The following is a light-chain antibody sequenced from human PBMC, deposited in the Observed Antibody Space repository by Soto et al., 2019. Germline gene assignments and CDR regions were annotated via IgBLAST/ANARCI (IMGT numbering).Light chain of an antibody. V-gene: IGKV3-20*01. J-gene: IGKJ2*01. Sequence: EIVLTQSPGTLSLSPGERATLSCRASQSVRSNHLAWYQQKPGQAPRLLIYDASSRATGIPERFSGSGSGTDFTFTISRLETEDFAVYYCQEYGSSPRTFGRGTKLEI. CDR1: QSVRSNH. CDR2: DAS. CDR3: QEYGSSPRT.